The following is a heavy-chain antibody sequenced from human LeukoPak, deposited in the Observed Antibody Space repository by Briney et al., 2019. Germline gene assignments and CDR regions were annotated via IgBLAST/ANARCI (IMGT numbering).Heavy chain of an antibody. J-gene: IGHJ6*02. D-gene: IGHD2-15*01. V-gene: IGHV3-21*01. CDR2: ISSSSSYI. CDR3: ARDSRVVAAMDYYNGMDV. CDR1: GFTFSSYS. Sequence: GGSLRLSCAASGFTFSSYSMNWVRQAPGKGLEWVSSISSSSSYIYYADSVKGRFTISRDNAKNSLYLQMNSLRAEDTAVYYCARDSRVVAAMDYYNGMDVWGQGTTVTVSS.